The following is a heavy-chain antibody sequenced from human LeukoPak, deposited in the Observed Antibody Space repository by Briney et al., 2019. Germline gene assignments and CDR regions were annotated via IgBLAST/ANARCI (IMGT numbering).Heavy chain of an antibody. V-gene: IGHV1-18*01. CDR1: GYPFSSYG. CDR3: ARDCDNTSWSPRGHYYYGMDV. J-gene: IGHJ6*02. CDR2: ISAYSGNT. Sequence: ASVKVSCKASGYPFSSYGISWVRQAPGQGLEWMGWISAYSGNTNYAQKVQGRVTMTTVTSTSTAHMELRSLRSDDTAVYYCARDCDNTSWSPRGHYYYGMDVWGQGTTVTVSS. D-gene: IGHD6-13*01.